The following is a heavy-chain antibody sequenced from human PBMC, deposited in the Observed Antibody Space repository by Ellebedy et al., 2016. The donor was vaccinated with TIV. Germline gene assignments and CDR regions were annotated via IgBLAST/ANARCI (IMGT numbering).Heavy chain of an antibody. Sequence: AASVKVSCKASGGTFRSYGFNWVRQATGQGLEWMGGVIPLFETAHYARKFQGRVTITADESTSTAFMELSSLRSEDTALFYCATEADCSGGSCYEFWGQGTLVTVSS. J-gene: IGHJ4*02. CDR2: VIPLFETA. CDR3: ATEADCSGGSCYEF. CDR1: GGTFRSYG. D-gene: IGHD2-15*01. V-gene: IGHV1-69*13.